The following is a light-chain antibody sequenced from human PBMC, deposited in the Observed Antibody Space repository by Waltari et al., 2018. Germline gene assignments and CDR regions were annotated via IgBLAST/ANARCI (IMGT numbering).Light chain of an antibody. CDR1: QNVGTW. J-gene: IGKJ2*01. V-gene: IGKV1-5*03. CDR3: QQYSSFST. Sequence: DSQMTQSPSTLSASVGDRVTIPCRASQNVGTWLAWYQQKPGKAPKLLIYMASSLESGVPSRFSGSGSGTEFTLTISSLQPDDFATYSCQQYSSFSTFGQGTKV. CDR2: MAS.